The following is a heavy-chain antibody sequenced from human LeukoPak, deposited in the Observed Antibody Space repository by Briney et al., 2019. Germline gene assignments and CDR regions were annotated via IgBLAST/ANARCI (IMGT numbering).Heavy chain of an antibody. CDR3: AKNGDRGAYCTGGTCYPYFYYYMDV. D-gene: IGHD2-15*01. V-gene: IGHV3-30*02. Sequence: GGSLRLSCAASGFTFSTYGMHWVRQAPGKGLEWVAFIRYDGSNKYYADSVKGRFTISRDNSKNTLYLQMNSLRAEDTAIYYCAKNGDRGAYCTGGTCYPYFYYYMDVWGKGTTVTI. J-gene: IGHJ6*03. CDR1: GFTFSTYG. CDR2: IRYDGSNK.